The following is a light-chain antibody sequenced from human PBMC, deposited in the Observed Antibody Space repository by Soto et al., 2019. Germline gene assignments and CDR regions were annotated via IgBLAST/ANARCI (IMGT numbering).Light chain of an antibody. V-gene: IGKV1-39*01. Sequence: DIQMTQSPSSLSASVGDRVTITCRSSQSISSYLNWYQQKLGKAPKLLIYAASSLQSGVPSRFSGSGSETDFTLTISSLQPEDFATYYCQQSYSTPRAFGQGTKV. CDR2: AAS. CDR3: QQSYSTPRA. CDR1: QSISSY. J-gene: IGKJ1*01.